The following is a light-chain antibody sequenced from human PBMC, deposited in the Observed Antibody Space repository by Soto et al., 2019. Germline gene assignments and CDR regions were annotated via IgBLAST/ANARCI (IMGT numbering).Light chain of an antibody. Sequence: QSVLTQPPSASGSPGQSVTISCTGTSSDVGAYDYVSWYQQHPGETPKLMIYEVTKRPSGVPDRFSGSKSGNTASLTVSGLQTEDEADYYCSSFANSSNFVFGTGTKVTV. V-gene: IGLV2-8*01. CDR2: EVT. J-gene: IGLJ1*01. CDR1: SSDVGAYDY. CDR3: SSFANSSNFV.